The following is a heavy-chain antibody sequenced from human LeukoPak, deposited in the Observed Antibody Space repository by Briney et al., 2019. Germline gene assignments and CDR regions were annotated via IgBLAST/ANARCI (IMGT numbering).Heavy chain of an antibody. CDR2: IDHDGTDI. CDR1: GFTFKNYW. CDR3: ARTIVGATFDY. V-gene: IGHV3-74*03. D-gene: IGHD1-26*01. J-gene: IGHJ4*02. Sequence: PGGSLRLSCAASGFTFKNYWMHWVRQAPGKGLVWVARIDHDGTDITYGDSVKGRFTISRDNAKNTLYLQINSLRDDDTAVYYCARTIVGATFDYWGQGTLVTVSS.